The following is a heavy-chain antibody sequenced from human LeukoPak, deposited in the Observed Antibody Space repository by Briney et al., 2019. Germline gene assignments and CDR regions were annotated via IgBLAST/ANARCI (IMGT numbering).Heavy chain of an antibody. D-gene: IGHD2-2*01. V-gene: IGHV1-69*13. CDR3: AREPSYCSSTSCVSFLSWFDP. J-gene: IGHJ5*02. CDR2: IIPIFGTA. Sequence: SVKVSCKASGYTFSSYAISWVRQAPGQGLEWMGGIIPIFGTANYAQKFQGRVTITADEFTSTAYMELSSLRSEDTAVYYCAREPSYCSSTSCVSFLSWFDPWGQGTLVTVSS. CDR1: GYTFSSYA.